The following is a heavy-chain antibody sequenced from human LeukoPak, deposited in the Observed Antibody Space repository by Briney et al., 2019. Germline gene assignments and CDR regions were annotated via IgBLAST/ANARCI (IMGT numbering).Heavy chain of an antibody. CDR2: IKADGSEK. J-gene: IGHJ4*02. Sequence: PGGSLRLSCAASGFTFSNYLMTWVRQAPGKGLEWVADIKADGSEKYYVDSVKGRFTISRDNTKNSLYLQMNSLRAEDTAVYYCASKQWLVSDFDYWGQGTLVTVSS. D-gene: IGHD6-19*01. CDR1: GFTFSNYL. V-gene: IGHV3-7*01. CDR3: ASKQWLVSDFDY.